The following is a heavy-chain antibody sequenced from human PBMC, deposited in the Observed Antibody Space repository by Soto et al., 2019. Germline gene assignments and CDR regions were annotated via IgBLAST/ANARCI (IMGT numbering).Heavy chain of an antibody. CDR2: INAGNGNA. D-gene: IGHD6-19*01. V-gene: IGHV1-3*01. Sequence: ASVKVSCKASGYTFIGYAMHWVRQPPGQWLEWMGWINAGNGNAKYSQKFQGRVTITRDTSASTAYMELSSLRSEDTAVYYCARAVAVPADFDYWGQGTLVTVSS. J-gene: IGHJ4*02. CDR3: ARAVAVPADFDY. CDR1: GYTFIGYA.